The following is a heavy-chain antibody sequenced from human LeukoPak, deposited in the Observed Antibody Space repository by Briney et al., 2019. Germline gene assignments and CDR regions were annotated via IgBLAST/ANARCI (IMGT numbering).Heavy chain of an antibody. J-gene: IGHJ5*02. D-gene: IGHD2-21*02. V-gene: IGHV4-59*01. CDR3: ARDDYNWFDP. CDR1: GGSISSYY. CDR2: IYYSGST. Sequence: SETLSLTCTVSGGSISSYYWSWIRQPPGKGLEWVGYIYYSGSTNYNPSLKSRVTISIDTSKTQFFLKLSSVTAADTAVYYCARDDYNWFDPWGQGTLVTVSS.